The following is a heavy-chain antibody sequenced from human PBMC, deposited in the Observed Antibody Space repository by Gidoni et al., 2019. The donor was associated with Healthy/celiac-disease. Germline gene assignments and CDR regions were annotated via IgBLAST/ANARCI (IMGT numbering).Heavy chain of an antibody. J-gene: IGHJ4*02. CDR2: ISYDGSST. V-gene: IGHV3-30-3*01. Sequence: QVRLGESGGSVVQPGRSLRLSCAASGDTSSSDAMPWVRQAPGKGLEWVAVISYDGSSTYYADSVKGRFTISRDNSKNTLYLQMNGLRAEDTAVYSCAREPIDYYDILTGLDYWGQGTLVTVSS. D-gene: IGHD3-9*01. CDR3: AREPIDYYDILTGLDY. CDR1: GDTSSSDA.